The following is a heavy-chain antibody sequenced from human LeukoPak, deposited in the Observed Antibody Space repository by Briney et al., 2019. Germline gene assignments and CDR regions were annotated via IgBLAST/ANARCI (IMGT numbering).Heavy chain of an antibody. V-gene: IGHV3-23*01. CDR3: ARRWLGDPYGMDV. CDR1: GFIFSNYA. Sequence: GGSLRLSCAASGFIFSNYAMTWVRQAPGKGLEWVSILGGLSESVYYPDSVKGRFTVSRDNSKDTLYLEINSLRGEDTATYYCARRWLGDPYGMDVWGQGTTVTVSS. CDR2: LGGLSESV. D-gene: IGHD3-10*01. J-gene: IGHJ6*02.